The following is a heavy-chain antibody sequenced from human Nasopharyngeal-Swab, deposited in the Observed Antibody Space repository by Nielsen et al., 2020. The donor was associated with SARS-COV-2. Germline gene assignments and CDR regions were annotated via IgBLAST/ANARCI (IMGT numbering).Heavy chain of an antibody. D-gene: IGHD1-26*01. CDR2: IYPADSDS. J-gene: IGHJ4*02. V-gene: IGHV5-51*01. CDR3: VRRAFSASYFYFDY. Sequence: GESLKISCKGYGCIFTRYWIGWVRQMPGKGLEWMGIIYPADSDSRYSLSFQGQVSISVDKSISTAYLQWNTLKASDTAIYYCVRRAFSASYFYFDYWGPGTLVTVSS. CDR1: GCIFTRYW.